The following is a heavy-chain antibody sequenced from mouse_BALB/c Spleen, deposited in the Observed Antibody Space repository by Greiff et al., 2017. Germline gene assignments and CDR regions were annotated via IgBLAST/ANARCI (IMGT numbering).Heavy chain of an antibody. CDR1: GYAFSSYW. CDR3: TRWYYGSDYAMDY. J-gene: IGHJ4*01. V-gene: IGHV1-80*01. Sequence: QVQLQQSGAELVRPGSSVKISCKASGYAFSSYWMNWVKQRPGQGLEWIGQIYPGDGDTNYNGKFKGKATLTADKSSSTAYMQLSSLTSEDSAVYYCTRWYYGSDYAMDYWGQGTSVTVSS. D-gene: IGHD1-1*01. CDR2: IYPGDGDT.